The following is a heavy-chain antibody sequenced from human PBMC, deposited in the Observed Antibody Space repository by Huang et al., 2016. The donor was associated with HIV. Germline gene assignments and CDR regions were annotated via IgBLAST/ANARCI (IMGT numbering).Heavy chain of an antibody. V-gene: IGHV5-51*03. CDR2: IYPGDSDG. CDR3: ARPPTYSDDGGYYIDAFGV. J-gene: IGHJ3*01. CDR1: GYSFTRQW. D-gene: IGHD2-21*02. Sequence: EVQLVQSGAEMKRPGESLKISCKVSGYSFTRQWIGWVRQMPGKGTEAMGIIYPGDSDGQYSPTFQGQVTISADNSISTAYLQWKSLKVSDTAMYFCARPPTYSDDGGYYIDAFGVWGRGTMVTVS.